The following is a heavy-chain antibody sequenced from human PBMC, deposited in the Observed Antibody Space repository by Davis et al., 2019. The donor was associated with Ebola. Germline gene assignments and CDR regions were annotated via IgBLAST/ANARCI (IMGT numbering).Heavy chain of an antibody. CDR3: AKGSLYGSRSITAGMDV. CDR1: GFTLISYS. CDR2: ISGSGTGT. J-gene: IGHJ6*02. D-gene: IGHD4-17*01. V-gene: IGHV3-23*01. Sequence: GESLKISCAASGFTLISYSMTWVRQAPGKGLEWVSGISGSGTGTYYADSVKGRFTFSRDNSKNTLYLQMNSLRAEDTAVYYCAKGSLYGSRSITAGMDVRGQGTTVTVSS.